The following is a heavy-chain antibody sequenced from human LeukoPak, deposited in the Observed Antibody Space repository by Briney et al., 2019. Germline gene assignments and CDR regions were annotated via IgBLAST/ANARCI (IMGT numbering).Heavy chain of an antibody. J-gene: IGHJ4*02. CDR1: GGSISSYY. CDR3: ARQGVYSSSWYDY. D-gene: IGHD6-13*01. V-gene: IGHV4-59*08. Sequence: PSETLSLTCTVSGGSISSYYWSWIRQPPGKGLEWIGYIYYSGSTNYNPSLKSRVTISVDTSKNQFSLKLSSVTAADTAVYYCARQGVYSSSWYDYWGQGTLVTVSS. CDR2: IYYSGST.